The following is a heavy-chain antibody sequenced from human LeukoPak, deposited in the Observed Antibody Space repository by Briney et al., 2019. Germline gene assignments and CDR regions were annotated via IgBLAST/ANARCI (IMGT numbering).Heavy chain of an antibody. CDR1: GASISSYY. CDR2: IYYSGST. D-gene: IGHD6-19*01. Sequence: SETLSLTCTVSGASISSYYWSWIRQPPGKGLEWIGYIYYSGSTNYNPSLKSRVTISVDTSKNQFSLKLSSVTAADTAVYYCAKPQWLGGDAFDIWGQGTMVTVSS. J-gene: IGHJ3*02. V-gene: IGHV4-59*08. CDR3: AKPQWLGGDAFDI.